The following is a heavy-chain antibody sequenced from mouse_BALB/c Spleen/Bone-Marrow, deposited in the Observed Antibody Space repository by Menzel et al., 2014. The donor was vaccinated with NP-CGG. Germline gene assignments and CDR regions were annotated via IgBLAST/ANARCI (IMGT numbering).Heavy chain of an antibody. Sequence: ILPGSGSNKYNEKFKGKATFTADTSSNTAYMQLSSLTSEDSAVYYCATARATSYCGMDYWGQGTSVTVSS. J-gene: IGHJ4*01. D-gene: IGHD3-1*01. CDR3: ATARATSYCGMDY. V-gene: IGHV1-9*01. CDR2: ILPGSGSN.